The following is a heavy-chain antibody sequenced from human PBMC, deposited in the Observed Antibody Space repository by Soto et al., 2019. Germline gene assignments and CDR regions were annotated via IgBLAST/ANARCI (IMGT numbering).Heavy chain of an antibody. D-gene: IGHD2-21*01. CDR2: ITVGNGNS. CDR1: GYTFVNYA. Sequence: GASVKVSCKASGYTFVNYAMHWVRQAPGQRLEWVGWITVGNGNSRYSENLRGRVAFTRDTSASTAYMELSSLRAEDTAVYYCAKGLIVAYAFDIWGQGTMVTVSS. V-gene: IGHV1-3*01. CDR3: AKGLIVAYAFDI. J-gene: IGHJ3*02.